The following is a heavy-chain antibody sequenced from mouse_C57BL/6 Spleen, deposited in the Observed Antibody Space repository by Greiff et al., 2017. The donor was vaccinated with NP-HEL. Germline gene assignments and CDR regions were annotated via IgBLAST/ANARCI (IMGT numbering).Heavy chain of an antibody. V-gene: IGHV3-6*01. CDR1: GYSITSGYY. J-gene: IGHJ4*01. CDR2: ISYDGSN. Sequence: EVKLMESGPGLVKPSQSLSLTCSVTGYSITSGYYWNWIRQFPGNKLEWMGYISYDGSNNYNPSLKNRISITRDTSKNQFFLKLNSVTTEDTATDYCARWDYGSSYAMDYWGQGTSVTVSS. CDR3: ARWDYGSSYAMDY. D-gene: IGHD1-1*01.